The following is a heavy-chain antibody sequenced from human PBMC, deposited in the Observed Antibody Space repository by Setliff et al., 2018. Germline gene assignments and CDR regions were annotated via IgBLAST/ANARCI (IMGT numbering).Heavy chain of an antibody. CDR2: IIPIFGTA. V-gene: IGHV1-69*13. CDR1: GGTFSSYA. Sequence: ASVKVSCKASGGTFSSYAISWVRQAPGQGLEWMGGIIPIFGTANYAQKFQGRVTITAGESTSTAYMELSRLRSEDTAVYYCASWDYSSTSYYYYYMDVWGKGSTVTVSS. CDR3: ASWDYSSTSYYYYYMDV. D-gene: IGHD6-19*01. J-gene: IGHJ6*03.